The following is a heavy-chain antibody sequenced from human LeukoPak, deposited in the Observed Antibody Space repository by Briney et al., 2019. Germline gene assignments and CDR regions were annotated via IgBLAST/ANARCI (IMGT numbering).Heavy chain of an antibody. V-gene: IGHV1-2*02. D-gene: IGHD1-14*01. CDR2: INPNSGGT. CDR3: ARDLQTGGTAYYYYGMDV. CDR1: GYTFTGYY. J-gene: IGHJ6*02. Sequence: ASVKVSCKASGYTFTGYYMHWVRQAPGQGLEWMGWINPNSGGTNYAQKFQGRVTMTRDTSISTAYMELSRLRSDDTAVYYCARDLQTGGTAYYYYGMDVWGQGTTVTVSS.